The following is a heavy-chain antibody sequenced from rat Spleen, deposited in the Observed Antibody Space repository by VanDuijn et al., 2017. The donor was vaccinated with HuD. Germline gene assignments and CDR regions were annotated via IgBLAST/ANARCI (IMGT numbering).Heavy chain of an antibody. V-gene: IGHV5-7*01. CDR3: ARVGTRVSRFAY. CDR1: GITFSDYY. J-gene: IGHJ3*01. Sequence: EVQLVESGGGLVQPGRSLKLSCAASGITFSDYYMAWVRQAPTKGLEWVASISYDGSSTYYRDSVKGRFTISRDNARGTLYLQMDSLRSEDTATYYCARVGTRVSRFAYWGQGTLVTVSS. CDR2: ISYDGSST. D-gene: IGHD1-4*01.